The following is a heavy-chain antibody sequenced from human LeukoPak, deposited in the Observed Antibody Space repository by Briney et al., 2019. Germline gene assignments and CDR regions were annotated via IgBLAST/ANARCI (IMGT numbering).Heavy chain of an antibody. Sequence: PSQTLSLTCTVAGGSISSDAYYWSWIRQTAGNGLEWIGRVYASENSNSNPSLKSRVTISMDTSKNQFSLRLTSVTAADTAVYYCARALDNMLTGYAFDIWGQGAMVTVSS. CDR3: ARALDNMLTGYAFDI. J-gene: IGHJ3*02. CDR2: VYASENS. CDR1: GGSISSDAYY. V-gene: IGHV4-61*02. D-gene: IGHD3-9*01.